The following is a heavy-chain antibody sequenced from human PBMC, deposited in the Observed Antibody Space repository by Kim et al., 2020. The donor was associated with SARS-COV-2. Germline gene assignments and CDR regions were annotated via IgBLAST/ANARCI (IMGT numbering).Heavy chain of an antibody. CDR3: AREGLTAAGPSGFDY. CDR1: GFTFSDYY. D-gene: IGHD6-13*01. V-gene: IGHV3-11*05. Sequence: GGSLRLSCAASGFTFSDYYMSWIRQAPGKGLEWVSYISSSSSYTNYADSVKGRFTISRDNAKNSLYLQMNSLRAEDTAVYYCAREGLTAAGPSGFDYWGQGTLVTVSS. CDR2: ISSSSSYT. J-gene: IGHJ4*02.